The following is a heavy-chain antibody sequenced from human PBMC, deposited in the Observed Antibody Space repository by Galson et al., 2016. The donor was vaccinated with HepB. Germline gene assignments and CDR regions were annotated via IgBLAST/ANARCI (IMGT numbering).Heavy chain of an antibody. CDR1: GYTFSNYW. J-gene: IGHJ6*02. V-gene: IGHV5-51*01. D-gene: IGHD2-15*01. Sequence: QSGAEVKRPGESLKVSCKAFGYTFSNYWIGWVRQMPGKGLEWMGIIYPHDSHTKYSPSFQGQVTFSADKSINTAYLQWGRLQPLDTAIYYCARPQVCSVTGLVAFYYGLDVWGQGTTVTVSS. CDR2: IYPHDSHT. CDR3: ARPQVCSVTGLVAFYYGLDV.